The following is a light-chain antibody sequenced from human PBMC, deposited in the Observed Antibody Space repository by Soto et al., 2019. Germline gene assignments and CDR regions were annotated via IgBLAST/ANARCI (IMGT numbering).Light chain of an antibody. Sequence: ALTQPPSATGSPAQSVTISCTGTSSDVCGYNYVSWYQQHPGQAPKIIISEVSKRPSGVPDSFSGSESGKTASLTVSGLEAEDEANYYCSSDASTHTYVFGTGTKVTVL. CDR1: SSDVCGYNY. V-gene: IGLV2-8*01. CDR2: EVS. CDR3: SSDASTHTYV. J-gene: IGLJ1*01.